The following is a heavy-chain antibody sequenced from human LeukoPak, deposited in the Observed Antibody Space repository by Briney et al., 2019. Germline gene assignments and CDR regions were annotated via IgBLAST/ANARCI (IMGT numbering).Heavy chain of an antibody. CDR1: GFSFNDAW. Sequence: MPGRSLRLSCAASGFSFNDAWMSWVRQAPGKGLEWVGRIKSDTDGETTDYAAPVKGRFTISRDDSRNTLYLQMTTLKTENTALYYCTTDPHSGYCSGVSCYPYDYWGQGSLVTVSS. D-gene: IGHD2-15*01. V-gene: IGHV3-15*01. CDR3: TTDPHSGYCSGVSCYPYDY. J-gene: IGHJ4*02. CDR2: IKSDTDGETT.